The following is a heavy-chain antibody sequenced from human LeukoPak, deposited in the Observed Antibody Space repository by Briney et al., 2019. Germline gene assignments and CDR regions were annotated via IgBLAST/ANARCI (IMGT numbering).Heavy chain of an antibody. CDR2: ISGSGDNR. J-gene: IGHJ4*02. Sequence: GGSLRLSCAASGFSFGSYALSWVRQAPGEGLEWVSVISGSGDNRHYTDPVKGRFTISRDNSKNTLYLQMNSLRAEDTAVYYCTSLSDAIESFGTRNYWGQGTLVTVSS. CDR1: GFSFGSYA. D-gene: IGHD2-8*01. V-gene: IGHV3-23*01. CDR3: TSLSDAIESFGTRNY.